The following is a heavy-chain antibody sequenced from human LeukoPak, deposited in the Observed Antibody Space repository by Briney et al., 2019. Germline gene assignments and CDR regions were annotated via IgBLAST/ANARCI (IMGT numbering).Heavy chain of an antibody. V-gene: IGHV1-69*04. CDR3: ARASRGFDP. CDR2: IIPILGIA. Sequence: ASVKVSFKSSGGTFISYASSAVRQPPGQGIEWMGRIIPILGIANYAQKFQGRVTITADKSTSTAYMELSSLRSEDTAVYYCARASRGFDPWGQGTLVTVSS. J-gene: IGHJ5*02. CDR1: GGTFISYA.